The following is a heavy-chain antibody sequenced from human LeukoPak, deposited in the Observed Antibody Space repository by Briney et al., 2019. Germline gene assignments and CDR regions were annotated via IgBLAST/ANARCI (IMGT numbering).Heavy chain of an antibody. CDR2: IKEDGSAK. D-gene: IGHD2-2*01. CDR1: GFTFSRYW. V-gene: IGHV3-7*01. CDR3: ANHFACGSTSCPPFDS. Sequence: GGSLRLSCAASGFTFSRYWMGWVRQVPGKGLEWVANIKEDGSAKYYVDPVRGAKDYVDSVRGRFTISRDNAKNSLYLQLNSLRAEDTAVYYCANHFACGSTSCPPFDSWGQGTLVTVSS. J-gene: IGHJ4*02.